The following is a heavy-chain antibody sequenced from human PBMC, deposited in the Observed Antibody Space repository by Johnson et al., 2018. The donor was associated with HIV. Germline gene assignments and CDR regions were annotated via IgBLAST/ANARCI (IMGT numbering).Heavy chain of an antibody. V-gene: IGHV3-30-3*01. CDR3: AREMGGLVLYYAVDI. J-gene: IGHJ3*02. CDR2: ISYDGSNK. D-gene: IGHD6-19*01. Sequence: QVQLVESGGGVVQPGRSLRLSCAASGFTFSSYAMHWVRQAPGMGLEWVAVISYDGSNKYYADSVTGRLTIYRDNSKDTLYLQMNSLRAEDTALYYCAREMGGLVLYYAVDIWGQGTMGTV. CDR1: GFTFSSYA.